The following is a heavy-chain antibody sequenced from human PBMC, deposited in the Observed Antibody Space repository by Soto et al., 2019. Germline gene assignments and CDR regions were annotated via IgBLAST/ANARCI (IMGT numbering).Heavy chain of an antibody. Sequence: GESLKIYCKGSGYNSAGYWIAWVRQKPGKGLELMGIIYPSDSDTRYRPSFQGQVTISADKSISSAYLQWSSLRASDTAMYDCARGGVSTRTFDYWGQGTPFTVSS. V-gene: IGHV5-51*01. D-gene: IGHD3-3*01. CDR2: IYPSDSDT. CDR3: ARGGVSTRTFDY. J-gene: IGHJ4*02. CDR1: GYNSAGYW.